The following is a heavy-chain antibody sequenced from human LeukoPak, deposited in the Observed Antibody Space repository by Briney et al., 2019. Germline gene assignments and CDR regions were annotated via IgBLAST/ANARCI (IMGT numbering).Heavy chain of an antibody. CDR3: AKGSGSYYYGMDV. Sequence: KPGGSLRLSCAASGFTFSSYSMNWVRQAPGKGLEWVSSIRTSSSYIYYADSVKGRFTISRDNTKNSLYLQMNSLRAEDTAVYYCAKGSGSYYYGMDVWGKGTTVTVSS. CDR1: GFTFSSYS. V-gene: IGHV3-21*01. J-gene: IGHJ6*04. D-gene: IGHD3-10*01. CDR2: IRTSSSYI.